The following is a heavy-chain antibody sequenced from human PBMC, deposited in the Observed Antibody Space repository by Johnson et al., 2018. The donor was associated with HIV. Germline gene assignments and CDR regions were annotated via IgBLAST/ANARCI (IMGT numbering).Heavy chain of an antibody. V-gene: IGHV3-9*01. Sequence: VQLVESGGGLVQPGRSLRLSCAPSGFTFDDYAMHWVWQAPGKGLEWVSGISWNSGRIGYADSVKGRFTISRDSAKNCLYLQMNSLRADDTALYYCARERRSTNTWYVRDAFDIWGQGTMVTVSS. CDR3: ARERRSTNTWYVRDAFDI. D-gene: IGHD2-2*01. CDR1: GFTFDDYA. J-gene: IGHJ3*02. CDR2: ISWNSGRI.